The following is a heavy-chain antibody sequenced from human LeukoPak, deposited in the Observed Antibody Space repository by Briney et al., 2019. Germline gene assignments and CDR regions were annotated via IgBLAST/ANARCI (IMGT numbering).Heavy chain of an antibody. CDR2: INSDETIS. V-gene: IGHV3-74*01. Sequence: PGGSLRLSCAASGFTFSSYWMHWVRQVPNQGLMWVSRINSDETISEYVDSVNGRFTISRDHAKNTLYLQMNSLRAEDTAVYFCLYGGYFQHWGQGTLVTVSS. CDR1: GFTFSSYW. D-gene: IGHD3-16*01. CDR3: LYGGYFQH. J-gene: IGHJ1*01.